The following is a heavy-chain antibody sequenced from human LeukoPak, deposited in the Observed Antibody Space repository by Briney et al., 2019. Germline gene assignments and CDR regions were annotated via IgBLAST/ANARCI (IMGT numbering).Heavy chain of an antibody. CDR1: GGSINSYY. V-gene: IGHV4-59*08. D-gene: IGHD3-10*01. CDR2: IYYSGST. CDR3: ARHPMVRAFWYFDY. J-gene: IGHJ4*02. Sequence: SETLSLTCTVSGGSINSYYWSWIRQPPGKGLEWIGYIYYSGSTNYNPSLKSRVTISVDTSKNQFSLKLSSVTAADTAVYYCARHPMVRAFWYFDYWGQGTLVTVSS.